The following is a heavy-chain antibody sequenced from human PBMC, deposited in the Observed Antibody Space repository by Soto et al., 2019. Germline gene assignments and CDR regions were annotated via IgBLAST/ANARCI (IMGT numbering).Heavy chain of an antibody. Sequence: PSETLSLTCTVSGVSISSSHYFWGWIRQPPGKVLEWIGYVNNNGNTDYNPSLESRVTISVDTSRNQISLYLTSVTAADTAIYYCAATPRYWGQGTLVTVSS. CDR1: GVSISSSHYF. CDR2: VNNNGNT. D-gene: IGHD1-26*01. CDR3: AATPRY. J-gene: IGHJ4*02. V-gene: IGHV4-61*05.